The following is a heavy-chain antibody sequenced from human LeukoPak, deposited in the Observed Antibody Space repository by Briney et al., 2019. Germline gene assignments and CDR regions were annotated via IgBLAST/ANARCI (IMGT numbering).Heavy chain of an antibody. V-gene: IGHV3-7*01. CDR1: GFTFSSYW. CDR3: ARVHPLLSVESYYYYMDV. D-gene: IGHD2/OR15-2a*01. Sequence: GGSLRLSCAASGFTFSSYWMSWVRQAPGKGLEWVANIKQDGSEKYYVDSVKGRFTISRDNAKNSLYLQMNSLRAEDTAIYYCARVHPLLSVESYYYYMDVWGKGTTVTVAS. J-gene: IGHJ6*03. CDR2: IKQDGSEK.